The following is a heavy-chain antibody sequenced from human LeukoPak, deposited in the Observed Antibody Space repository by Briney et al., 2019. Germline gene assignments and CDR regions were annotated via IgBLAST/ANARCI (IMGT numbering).Heavy chain of an antibody. CDR3: ARAGSYPYSSGWYTTRD. CDR1: GYTFTSYH. J-gene: IGHJ4*02. CDR2: INPSGGTT. V-gene: IGHV1-46*01. Sequence: ASVKVSCKASGYTFTSYHMHWVRQAPGQGLEWMGIINPSGGTTNYAQKFRGRVTMTRDMSTSTVYMELSSLRSEDTAVYYCARAGSYPYSSGWYTTRDWGQGTLVTVSS. D-gene: IGHD6-19*01.